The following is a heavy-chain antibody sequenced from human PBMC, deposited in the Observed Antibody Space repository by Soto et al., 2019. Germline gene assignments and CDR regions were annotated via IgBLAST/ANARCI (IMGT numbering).Heavy chain of an antibody. CDR1: GGSISSSSYY. V-gene: IGHV4-39*01. D-gene: IGHD6-13*01. Sequence: SETLSLTCTVSGGSISSSSYYWGWIRQPPGKGLEWIGSIYYSGSTYYNPSLKSRVTISVDTSKNQFSLKLSSVTAADTAVYYCATREGYSSSWYQAYYYYGMDVWGQGTTVTISS. CDR3: ATREGYSSSWYQAYYYYGMDV. CDR2: IYYSGST. J-gene: IGHJ6*02.